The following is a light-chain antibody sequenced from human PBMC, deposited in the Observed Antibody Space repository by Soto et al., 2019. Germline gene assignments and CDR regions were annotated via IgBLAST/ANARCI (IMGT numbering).Light chain of an antibody. CDR2: RTL. V-gene: IGKV3-20*01. J-gene: IGKJ4*01. CDR3: QHYAGSIVT. Sequence: EIVLTQSPGFLSVSPGERATLSCRASQTVRNGYLAWYQHTGGQAPRLLIYRTLSRATGIPDRFSGSGSGTDFTLTISSLQPEDCAVYYCQHYAGSIVTFGGGTKVEIK. CDR1: QTVRNGY.